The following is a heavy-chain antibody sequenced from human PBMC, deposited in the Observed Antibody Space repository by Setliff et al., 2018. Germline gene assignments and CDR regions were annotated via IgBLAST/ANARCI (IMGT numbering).Heavy chain of an antibody. CDR2: IHQDGSER. D-gene: IGHD3-10*01. CDR3: VRDWASGDDH. CDR1: GFTFSNAG. Sequence: PGGSLRLSCTASGFTFSNAGMSWVRQAPEKGLEWLANIHQDGSERHYVDSVKGRFTISRDNAKNSLFLQMNILEVEDTAVYYCVRDWASGDDHWGRGTLVTVSS. J-gene: IGHJ4*02. V-gene: IGHV3-7*01.